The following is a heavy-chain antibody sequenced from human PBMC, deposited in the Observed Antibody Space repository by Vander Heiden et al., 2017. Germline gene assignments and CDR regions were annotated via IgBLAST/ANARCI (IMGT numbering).Heavy chain of an antibody. CDR1: GFTFSMYA. D-gene: IGHD3-3*01. V-gene: IGHV3-23*01. J-gene: IGHJ4*02. Sequence: EVQLLESGGGLVQPGGSLRLSCAASGFTFSMYARGWVRQAPGKGLEWVSAISGSGGSTYYADSVKGRFTISRDNSKNTLYLQMNSLRAEDTAVYYCAKMGITSFGVDYYFDYWGQGTLVTVSS. CDR2: ISGSGGST. CDR3: AKMGITSFGVDYYFDY.